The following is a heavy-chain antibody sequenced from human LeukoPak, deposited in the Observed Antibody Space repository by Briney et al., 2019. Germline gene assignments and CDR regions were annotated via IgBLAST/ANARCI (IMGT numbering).Heavy chain of an antibody. J-gene: IGHJ4*02. V-gene: IGHV1-2*02. CDR2: INPKSGVT. CDR1: AYTLSGYY. CDR3: ARRIAVAGSPVYYFDY. Sequence: GASVKVSCKASAYTLSGYYMHWVRQAPGQGLEWMVWINPKSGVTNYAQKFQGRVNMTWDTSINTTFMELSRLRSDDTAVYYCARRIAVAGSPVYYFDYWGQGTLVTVSS. D-gene: IGHD6-19*01.